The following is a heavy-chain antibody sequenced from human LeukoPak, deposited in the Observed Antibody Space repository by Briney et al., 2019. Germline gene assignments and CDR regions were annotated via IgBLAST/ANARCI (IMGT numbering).Heavy chain of an antibody. V-gene: IGHV3-11*01. D-gene: IGHD1-1*01. J-gene: IGHJ4*02. CDR1: GFIFSDYD. Sequence: GGSLRLSCAASGFIFSDYDMTWLRQAPGKGLEWVSYISISGSAIYYADSVKGRFTISRDNAKNSLYLQMSSLRAEDTAVYYCARRPLTATLDYWGQGTLVTVSS. CDR3: ARRPLTATLDY. CDR2: ISISGSAI.